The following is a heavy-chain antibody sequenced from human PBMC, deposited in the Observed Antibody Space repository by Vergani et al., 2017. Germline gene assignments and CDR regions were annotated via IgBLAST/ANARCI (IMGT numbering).Heavy chain of an antibody. D-gene: IGHD2-2*01. CDR2: IIPIFGTA. Sequence: QVQLVQSGAEVKKPGSSVKVSCKASGGTFSSYAISWVRQAPGQGLEWMGGIIPIFGTANYAQKFQGRVTITADESTSTAYMELSSLRSEDTAVYYCAXAPVVPAAYYYYYYMDVWGKGTTVTVSS. V-gene: IGHV1-69*01. CDR1: GGTFSSYA. J-gene: IGHJ6*03. CDR3: AXAPVVPAAYYYYYYMDV.